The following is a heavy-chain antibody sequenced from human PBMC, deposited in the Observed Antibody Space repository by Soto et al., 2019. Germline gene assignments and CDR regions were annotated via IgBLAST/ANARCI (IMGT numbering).Heavy chain of an antibody. D-gene: IGHD2-8*01. CDR1: GFTFYNYA. Sequence: EVQLLESGGGVVRPGGSLRLSCAASGFTFYNYAMNWVRQAPGKGLEWVSIISGGGDGTYYADSVKGRFTIARDNSRSTVDQRLISLSAEDTAVYYCAKKGMGSVATYCTNGDCHDAFDAWRQGTLVTVSS. J-gene: IGHJ3*01. CDR3: AKKGMGSVATYCTNGDCHDAFDA. V-gene: IGHV3-23*01. CDR2: ISGGGDGT.